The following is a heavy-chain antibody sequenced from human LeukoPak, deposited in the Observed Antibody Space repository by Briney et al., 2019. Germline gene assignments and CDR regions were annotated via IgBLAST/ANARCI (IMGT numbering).Heavy chain of an antibody. Sequence: GGPLRLSCAASGFTFSSYSMHWVRQAPGRGLEWISYISPSDLSVYYADSVKGRFTISRDKAKNSLYLHMNSLRADDTAVYYCARDPTPTQLWFRGTFDYWGQGALVTVSS. J-gene: IGHJ4*02. CDR1: GFTFSSYS. V-gene: IGHV3-48*01. CDR3: ARDPTPTQLWFRGTFDY. D-gene: IGHD5-18*01. CDR2: ISPSDLSV.